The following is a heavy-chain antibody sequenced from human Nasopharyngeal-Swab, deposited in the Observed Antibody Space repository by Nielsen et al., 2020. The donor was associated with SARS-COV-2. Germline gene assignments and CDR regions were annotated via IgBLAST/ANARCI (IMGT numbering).Heavy chain of an antibody. V-gene: IGHV5-51*01. CDR3: ARREGIGLGIDY. D-gene: IGHD1-26*01. J-gene: IGHJ4*02. Sequence: GGSLRLSCTGSGYSFTSYWSGWVRQMPGKGLEWMGIIYPGDSDARNSPFFQGQVTISADKSISTAYLQWSSLKASDTAMYYCARREGIGLGIDYWGQGTLVTVSS. CDR1: GYSFTSYW. CDR2: IYPGDSDA.